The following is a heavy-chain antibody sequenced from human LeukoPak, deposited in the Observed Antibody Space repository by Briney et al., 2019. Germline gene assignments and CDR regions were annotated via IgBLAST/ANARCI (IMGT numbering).Heavy chain of an antibody. J-gene: IGHJ6*02. Sequence: GGSLRLSCAASGFTFSSYGMHWVRQAPGKGLEWVAVIWYDGSNKYYADSVKGRFTISRDNSKNTLYLQMNSLRAEDTAVYYCASELREPYYYGMDVWGQGTTVTVSS. V-gene: IGHV3-33*01. CDR1: GFTFSSYG. D-gene: IGHD1-14*01. CDR3: ASELREPYYYGMDV. CDR2: IWYDGSNK.